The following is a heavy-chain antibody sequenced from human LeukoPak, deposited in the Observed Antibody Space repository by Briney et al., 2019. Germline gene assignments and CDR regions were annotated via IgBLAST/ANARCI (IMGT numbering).Heavy chain of an antibody. CDR3: ARATGICSGGXCWXXWFDP. J-gene: IGHJ5*02. CDR2: IYYSGST. Sequence: PSETLSLTCTVSGGSISSYYWSWIRQPPGKGLEWIGYIYYSGSTNYNPSLKSRVTISVDKSENQWSLKLTSVTAADTAVYYCARATGICSGGXCWXXWFDP. V-gene: IGHV4-59*01. CDR1: GGSISSYY. D-gene: IGHD2-15*01.